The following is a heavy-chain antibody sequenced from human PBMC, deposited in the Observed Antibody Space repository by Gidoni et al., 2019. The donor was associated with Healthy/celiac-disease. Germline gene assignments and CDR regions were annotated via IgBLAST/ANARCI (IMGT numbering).Heavy chain of an antibody. CDR3: ARALGGDSSSSVGGFAFDI. CDR2: INHSGST. CDR1: GGSFSGYY. J-gene: IGHJ3*02. V-gene: IGHV4-34*01. D-gene: IGHD6-6*01. Sequence: QVQLQQWGAGLLKPSETLSLTCAVYGGSFSGYYWSWIRQPPGKGLEWIGEINHSGSTNYNPSLKSRVTISVDTSKNQFSLKLSSVTAADTAVYYCARALGGDSSSSVGGFAFDIWGQGTMVTVSS.